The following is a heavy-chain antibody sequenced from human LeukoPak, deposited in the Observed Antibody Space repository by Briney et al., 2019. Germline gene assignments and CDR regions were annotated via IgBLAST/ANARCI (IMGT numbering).Heavy chain of an antibody. V-gene: IGHV3-7*01. CDR1: GFTFSSYW. D-gene: IGHD4-11*01. Sequence: PGGSLRLSCAASGFTFSSYWMSWVRQAPGKGLEWVANIKQDGSEKYYVVSVKGRFTISRDNAKNSLYLQMNSLRAEDTAVYYCARDLSYSLIGLDYWGQGTLVTVSS. J-gene: IGHJ4*02. CDR3: ARDLSYSLIGLDY. CDR2: IKQDGSEK.